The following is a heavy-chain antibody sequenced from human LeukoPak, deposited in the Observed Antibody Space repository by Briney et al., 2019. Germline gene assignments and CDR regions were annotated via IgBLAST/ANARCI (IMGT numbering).Heavy chain of an antibody. CDR3: AREPQWLVRVDY. J-gene: IGHJ4*02. CDR1: GFTVSTNY. V-gene: IGHV3-53*05. CDR2: IYSGGST. Sequence: GGSLRLSCAASGFTVSTNYMNWVRQAPGKGLQWVSVIYSGGSTYYADSVKGRFTISRDNSKNTLYLQMNSLRAEDTAVYYCAREPQWLVRVDYWGQGTLVTASS. D-gene: IGHD6-19*01.